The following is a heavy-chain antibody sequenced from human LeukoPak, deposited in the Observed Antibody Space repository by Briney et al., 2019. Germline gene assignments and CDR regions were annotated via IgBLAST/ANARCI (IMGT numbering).Heavy chain of an antibody. V-gene: IGHV1-3*01. CDR2: INAGNGNT. CDR1: GYTFTSYA. J-gene: IGHJ4*02. Sequence: ASVKVSCKASGYTFTSYAMHWVRQAPGQRLEWMGWINAGNGNTKYSQKFQGRVTITRDTSASTAYTELSSLRSEDTAVYYCARDPWRFGELSIDYWGQGTLVTVSS. CDR3: ARDPWRFGELSIDY. D-gene: IGHD3-10*01.